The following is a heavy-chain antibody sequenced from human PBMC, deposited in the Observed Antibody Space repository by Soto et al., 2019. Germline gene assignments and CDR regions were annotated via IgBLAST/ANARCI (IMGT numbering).Heavy chain of an antibody. Sequence: SATQSLTWTVSGGSIGNYDWSWIRTPPGKGLEWIGYIHYSGSTWYNPSLKSRVTISVDKSRNQFSLKLSSVTAADTAVYFCAKNLYGYYVNPDIWGQGTMVPVSS. CDR3: AKNLYGYYVNPDI. V-gene: IGHV4-59*01. J-gene: IGHJ3*02. D-gene: IGHD3-3*01. CDR1: GGSIGNYD. CDR2: IHYSGST.